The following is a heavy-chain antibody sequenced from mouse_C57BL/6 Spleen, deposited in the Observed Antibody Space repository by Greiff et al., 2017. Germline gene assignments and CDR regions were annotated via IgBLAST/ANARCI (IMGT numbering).Heavy chain of an antibody. CDR1: GFTFSDYG. Sequence: EVKLMESGGGLVKPGGSLKLSCAASGFTFSDYGMHWVRQAPEKGLEWVAYISSGSSTIYYADTVKGGFTISRDNAKNTLFLQMTSLRSEDTAMYYCARNYGSSFWFAYWGQGTLVTVSA. CDR3: ARNYGSSFWFAY. J-gene: IGHJ3*01. V-gene: IGHV5-17*01. D-gene: IGHD1-1*01. CDR2: ISSGSSTI.